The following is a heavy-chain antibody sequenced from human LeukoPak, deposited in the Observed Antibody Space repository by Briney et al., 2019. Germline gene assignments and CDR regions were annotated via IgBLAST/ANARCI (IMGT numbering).Heavy chain of an antibody. J-gene: IGHJ6*02. Sequence: GGSLRLSCAASGFISSTYSMNWVRQAPRKGLEWVSQISGNSVTRYYADSVKGRFTISRDNVKNSLYLQMNSLRDEDTAVYYCARYFGDPQGMDVWGQGTTVTVSS. CDR3: ARYFGDPQGMDV. CDR2: ISGNSVTR. CDR1: GFISSTYS. V-gene: IGHV3-48*02. D-gene: IGHD3-10*01.